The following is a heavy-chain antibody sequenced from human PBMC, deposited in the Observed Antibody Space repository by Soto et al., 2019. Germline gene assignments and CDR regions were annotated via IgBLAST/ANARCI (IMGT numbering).Heavy chain of an antibody. D-gene: IGHD6-13*01. J-gene: IGHJ3*02. CDR1: GFTLSSHW. Sequence: EVQLVESGGGLAQPGGSLRLSCAASGFTLSSHWMHWVRQAPGKGLVWVSRINRDGSTINYDDSVRGRYTISRDNAKNTLYLQMNSLRAEDTAVYYCARVADCTYSSNCNGRAVFDMWGQGTMVTVSS. CDR3: ARVADCTYSSNCNGRAVFDM. CDR2: INRDGSTI. V-gene: IGHV3-74*01.